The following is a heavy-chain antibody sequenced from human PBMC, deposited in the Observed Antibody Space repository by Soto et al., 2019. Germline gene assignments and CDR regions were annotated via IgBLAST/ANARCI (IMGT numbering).Heavy chain of an antibody. CDR3: VRLAGDYDSGGYYAGASDY. J-gene: IGHJ4*02. D-gene: IGHD3-22*01. CDR2: VKNDGSST. Sequence: GGSLRLSCAASGFTFSRYWMHWVRQAPGEGLVWVSRVKNDGSSTTYADSVKGRFSISRDNAKNTLYLQMNSLRVEDTAVYYCVRLAGDYDSGGYYAGASDYWGQGTLVTVSS. V-gene: IGHV3-74*03. CDR1: GFTFSRYW.